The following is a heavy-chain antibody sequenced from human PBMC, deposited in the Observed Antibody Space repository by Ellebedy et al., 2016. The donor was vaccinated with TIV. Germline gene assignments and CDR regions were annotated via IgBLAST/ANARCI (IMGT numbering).Heavy chain of an antibody. CDR3: ATLPYISTSSAY. J-gene: IGHJ4*02. V-gene: IGHV1-2*02. Sequence: ASVKVSCKASGYTFTDYLMHWVRQAPGQRLEWMGWIYPKSGGTMYAQKFQGRVTMTSDTSTSTGYMELNSLRYDDTAVYYCATLPYISTSSAYWGQGTLVTVSS. CDR1: GYTFTDYL. D-gene: IGHD6-6*01. CDR2: IYPKSGGT.